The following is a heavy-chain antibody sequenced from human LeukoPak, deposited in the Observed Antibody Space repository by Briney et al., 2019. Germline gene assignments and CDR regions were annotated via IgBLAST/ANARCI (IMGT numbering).Heavy chain of an antibody. D-gene: IGHD6-13*01. CDR1: GFTFSSYS. CDR3: ARAYSSSWYSWYFDY. J-gene: IGHJ4*02. Sequence: GGSLRLSCAASGFTFSSYSMNWVRQAPGKGLEWVAVISYDGSNKYYADSVKGRFTISRDNSKNTLYLQMNSLRAEDTAVYYCARAYSSSWYSWYFDYWGQGTLVTVSS. V-gene: IGHV3-30*03. CDR2: ISYDGSNK.